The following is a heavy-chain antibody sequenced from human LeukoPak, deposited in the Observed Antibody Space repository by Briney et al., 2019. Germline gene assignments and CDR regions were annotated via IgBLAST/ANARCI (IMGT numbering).Heavy chain of an antibody. D-gene: IGHD6-13*01. CDR1: GGTLSGYY. J-gene: IGHJ4*02. CDR2: VNAVGST. CDR3: AGRFPAASGGVFVY. V-gene: IGHV4-4*08. Sequence: SETLSLTCAVSGGTLSGYYWNWIRQPPGKGLEWIGYVNAVGSTNYNPSLGSRLTISVDKSKDQFFLKLDSVAAADSAVYFCAGRFPAASGGVFVYWGEGTLVAVSS.